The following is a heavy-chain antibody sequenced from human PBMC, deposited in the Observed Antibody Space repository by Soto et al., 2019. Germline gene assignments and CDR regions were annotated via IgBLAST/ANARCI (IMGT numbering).Heavy chain of an antibody. J-gene: IGHJ4*02. CDR2: IIPIFGTA. CDR3: ARGKLLEWLSSSFDY. CDR1: GGTFSSYA. D-gene: IGHD3-3*01. V-gene: IGHV1-69*13. Sequence: SVKVSCKASGGTFSSYAISWVRQAPGQGLEWMGGIIPIFGTANYAQKFQGRVTITADESTSTAYMELSSLRSEDTAVYYCARGKLLEWLSSSFDYWGQGTLVTVSS.